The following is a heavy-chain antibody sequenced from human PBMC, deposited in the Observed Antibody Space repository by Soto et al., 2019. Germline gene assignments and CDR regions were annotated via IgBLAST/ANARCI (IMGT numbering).Heavy chain of an antibody. J-gene: IGHJ4*02. CDR2: INTDGSVT. D-gene: IGHD6-13*01. Sequence: PGGSLRLSCAGSGFTFNNFWMHWVRQAPGKGLVWVARINTDGSVTSHADSVKGRFTIARDNARNSLYLQMNSRRAEDTALYYCAKGIAAAGTGGFDYWGQGTLVTVSS. CDR1: GFTFNNFW. V-gene: IGHV3-74*01. CDR3: AKGIAAAGTGGFDY.